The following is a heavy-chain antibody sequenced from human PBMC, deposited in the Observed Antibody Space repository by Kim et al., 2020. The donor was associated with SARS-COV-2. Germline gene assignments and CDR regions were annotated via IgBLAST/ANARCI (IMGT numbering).Heavy chain of an antibody. CDR2: IYYSGST. CDR3: ARQLWFGGLYGMDV. Sequence: SETLSLTCTVSGGSINNYYWSWIRQPPGKGLEWIGYIYYSGSTNYNPSLKSRVTISVDTSKNQFSLKLSSVTAADTAVYYCARQLWFGGLYGMDVWGQGTTVTVSS. J-gene: IGHJ6*02. V-gene: IGHV4-59*08. CDR1: GGSINNYY. D-gene: IGHD3-10*01.